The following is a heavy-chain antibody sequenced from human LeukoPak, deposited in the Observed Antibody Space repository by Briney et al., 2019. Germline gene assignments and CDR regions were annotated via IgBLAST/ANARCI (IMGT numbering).Heavy chain of an antibody. D-gene: IGHD6-13*01. Sequence: GGSLRLSCAASGFTFSNFAMNWVRQAPGKGLECVSGLSGSGGTTYYADSVKGRFTISRDNSKNTLYLQMNSLRAEDTAVYYCAKVAALSNWGQGTLVTVSS. CDR3: AKVAALSN. J-gene: IGHJ4*02. CDR2: LSGSGGTT. CDR1: GFTFSNFA. V-gene: IGHV3-23*01.